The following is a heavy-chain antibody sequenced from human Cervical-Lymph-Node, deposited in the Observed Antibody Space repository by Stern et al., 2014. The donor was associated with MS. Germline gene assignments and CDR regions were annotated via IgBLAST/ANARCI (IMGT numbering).Heavy chain of an antibody. CDR1: GFTFSSYG. Sequence: QVQLVESGGGVVQPGRSLRLSCAASGFTFSSYGMHWVRQAPGKGLEWVAVISYDGDNKYYSDFVKGRFTISRDNSRNTLSLQMNSLRAEDTAVYYCAKAEEWLLDAFDIWGQGTMVSVSS. CDR2: ISYDGDNK. V-gene: IGHV3-30*18. J-gene: IGHJ3*02. D-gene: IGHD3-3*01. CDR3: AKAEEWLLDAFDI.